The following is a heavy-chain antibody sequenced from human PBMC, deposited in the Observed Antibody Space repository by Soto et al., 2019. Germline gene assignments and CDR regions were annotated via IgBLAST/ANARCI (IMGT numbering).Heavy chain of an antibody. CDR3: ARSYSSSLYFDY. CDR2: ISYDGSNK. CDR1: GFTFSSYA. J-gene: IGHJ4*02. D-gene: IGHD6-6*01. Sequence: GGSLRLSCAASGFTFSSYAMHWVRQAPGKGLEWVAVISYDGSNKYYADSVKGRFTISRDNSKNTLYLQMNSLRAEDTAVYYCARSYSSSLYFDYWGQGTLVTVSS. V-gene: IGHV3-30-3*01.